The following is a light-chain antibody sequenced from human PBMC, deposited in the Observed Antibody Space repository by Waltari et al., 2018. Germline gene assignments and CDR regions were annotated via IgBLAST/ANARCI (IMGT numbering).Light chain of an antibody. J-gene: IGLJ2*01. CDR1: NSDVGSYNV. CDR3: SSYAGDNIVV. Sequence: QSALTQPASVSGSLGQSITISCTGTNSDVGSYNVVSWHQPHPGQAPKLVLYGVTKRPSGVSTRFSGSKSGNTASMTISGLQAEDEADYYCSSYAGDNIVVFGGGTRLTVV. V-gene: IGLV2-23*02. CDR2: GVT.